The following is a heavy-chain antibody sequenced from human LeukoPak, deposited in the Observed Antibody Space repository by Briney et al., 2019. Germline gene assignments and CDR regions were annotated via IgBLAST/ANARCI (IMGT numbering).Heavy chain of an antibody. J-gene: IGHJ4*02. D-gene: IGHD3-10*01. CDR1: GGSISSSSYY. CDR2: IYYSGST. V-gene: IGHV4-39*01. CDR3: ARLLWFGELFPYYFDY. Sequence: SETLSLTCTVSGGSISSSSYYWGWIRQPPGKGLEWIGSIYYSGSTYYNPSLKSRVTISVDTSKNQFSLKLSSVTAADTAVYYCARLLWFGELFPYYFDYWGQGTLVTVSS.